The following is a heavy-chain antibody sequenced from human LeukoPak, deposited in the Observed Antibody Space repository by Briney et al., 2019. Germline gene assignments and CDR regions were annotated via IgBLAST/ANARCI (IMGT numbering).Heavy chain of an antibody. CDR2: IKPDGSEK. J-gene: IGHJ4*02. V-gene: IGHV3-7*01. Sequence: GGSLRLSCAASGFTFSTYWMTWVRQSPGKGLEWVANIKPDGSEKYFVDSVKGRFTISRDNAKNALYLEMNSLRAEDTAEYFCARERMYSGSGSTYPYYDYWGQGTLVTVST. CDR1: GFTFSTYW. CDR3: ARERMYSGSGSTYPYYDY. D-gene: IGHD3-10*01.